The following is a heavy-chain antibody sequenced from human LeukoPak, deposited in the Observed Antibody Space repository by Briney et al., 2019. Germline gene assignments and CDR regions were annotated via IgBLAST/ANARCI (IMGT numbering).Heavy chain of an antibody. D-gene: IGHD1-26*01. CDR2: FSGNGEWT. Sequence: PGGSLRLSCAASGFXVGSYGMSWVRQAPGKGLEWVSTFSGNGEWTHYTDSVKGRFTISRDNAKNTVDLQMNSLRAEDTGVCYCARGGSGCFDIWGQGTMVTVSS. CDR1: GFXVGSYG. V-gene: IGHV3-23*01. J-gene: IGHJ3*02. CDR3: ARGGSGCFDI.